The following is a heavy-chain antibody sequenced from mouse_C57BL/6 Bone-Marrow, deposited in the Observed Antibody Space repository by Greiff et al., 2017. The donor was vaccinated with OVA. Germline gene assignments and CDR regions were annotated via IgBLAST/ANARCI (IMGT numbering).Heavy chain of an antibody. CDR2: ISSGSSTI. D-gene: IGHD4-1*01. V-gene: IGHV5-17*01. J-gene: IGHJ4*01. Sequence: EVQRVESGGGLVKPGGSLKLSCAASGFTFSDYGMHWVRQAPEKGLEWVAYISSGSSTIYYADTVKGRFTISRDNAKNTLFLQMTSLRSEDTAMYYCARYWALYAMDYWGQGTSVTVSS. CDR1: GFTFSDYG. CDR3: ARYWALYAMDY.